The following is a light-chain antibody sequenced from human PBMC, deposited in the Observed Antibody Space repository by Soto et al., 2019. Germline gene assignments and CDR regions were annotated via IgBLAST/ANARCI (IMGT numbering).Light chain of an antibody. CDR3: QQYNSHSPWT. J-gene: IGKJ1*01. CDR1: QSISTY. Sequence: DIQMTQSPSTLSASVGDSVAITCRASQSISTYLAWYQQKPGKAPKLLIYKASSLESGVPSRFSGSGSGTEFTLTISSLQPDDFATYYCQQYNSHSPWTFGQGTKVDIK. V-gene: IGKV1-5*03. CDR2: KAS.